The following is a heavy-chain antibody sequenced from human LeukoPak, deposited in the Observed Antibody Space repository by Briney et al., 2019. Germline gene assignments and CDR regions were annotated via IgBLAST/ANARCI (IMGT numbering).Heavy chain of an antibody. CDR2: IWFDGNNK. J-gene: IGHJ4*02. V-gene: IGHV3-33*01. Sequence: GGSLRLSCAASGFSFSTYGIHWVRQAPGKGLEWVAVIWFDGNNKYYADSVKGRFTISRDNAKNSLYLQMNSLRAEDTAVYYCARGPYSSSYYFDYWGQGTLVTVSS. CDR1: GFSFSTYG. D-gene: IGHD6-6*01. CDR3: ARGPYSSSYYFDY.